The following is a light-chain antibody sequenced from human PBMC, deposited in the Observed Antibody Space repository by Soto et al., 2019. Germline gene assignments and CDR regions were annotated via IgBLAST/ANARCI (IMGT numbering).Light chain of an antibody. V-gene: IGKV1-39*01. CDR2: AAS. J-gene: IGKJ4*01. CDR1: QSISSY. CDR3: QQSYSTPPT. Sequence: DIQMTQSPSSLSASVGDRVTITCRASQSISSYLNWYQQKPGKPPKLLIYAASSLQSGVPSRFSGMGSGTDFTLTISSLQPEDFATYYCQQSYSTPPTFGGGTKVEIK.